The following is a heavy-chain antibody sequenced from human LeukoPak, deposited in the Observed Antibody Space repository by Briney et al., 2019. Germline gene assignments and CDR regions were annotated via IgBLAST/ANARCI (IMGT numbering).Heavy chain of an antibody. CDR2: ISGSGGST. D-gene: IGHD6-6*01. CDR1: GFTFSSYA. Sequence: PGGSLRLSCAASGFTFSSYAMSWVRQAPGKGLEWVSGISGSGGSTYYADSVKGRFTVSRDNSKNTLYLQMNSLRAEDTAVYYCAKASYSSSSSIYYYYGMDVWGQGTTVTVSS. J-gene: IGHJ6*02. V-gene: IGHV3-23*01. CDR3: AKASYSSSSSIYYYYGMDV.